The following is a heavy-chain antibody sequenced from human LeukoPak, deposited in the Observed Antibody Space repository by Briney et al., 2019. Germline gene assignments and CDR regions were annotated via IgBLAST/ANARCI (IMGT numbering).Heavy chain of an antibody. Sequence: ASVKVSCKASGYTFVEYHLHWVRQAPGQGLEWMGWINPKSGGTNYAQKFQGWVTMTRDTSISTAYMELSRLRSDDTAVYYCARGRSPDQGYYGMDVWGQGTTVTVSS. CDR2: INPKSGGT. D-gene: IGHD1-14*01. CDR1: GYTFVEYH. J-gene: IGHJ6*02. CDR3: ARGRSPDQGYYGMDV. V-gene: IGHV1-2*04.